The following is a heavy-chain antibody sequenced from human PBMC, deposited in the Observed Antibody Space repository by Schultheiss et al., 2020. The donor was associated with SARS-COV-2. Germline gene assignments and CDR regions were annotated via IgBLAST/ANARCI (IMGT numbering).Heavy chain of an antibody. D-gene: IGHD6-6*01. CDR2: INHSGST. Sequence: GSLRLSCTVSGGSISGYYWSWIRQPPGKGLEWIGEINHSGSTNSNPSLKSRVTISVDTSKNQFSLKLSSVTAADTAVYYCARGGQGQLVRWRGYYYMDVWGKGTTVTVSS. CDR1: GGSISGYY. V-gene: IGHV4-34*01. J-gene: IGHJ6*03. CDR3: ARGGQGQLVRWRGYYYMDV.